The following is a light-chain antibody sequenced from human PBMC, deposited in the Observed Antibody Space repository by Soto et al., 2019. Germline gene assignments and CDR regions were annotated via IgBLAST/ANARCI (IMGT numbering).Light chain of an antibody. Sequence: QLVLTQSSSASASLGSSVKLTCTLSSGHSSYIIAWHQQQPGKAPRYLMKLEGSGSYNKGSGVPDRFSGSSSGADRYLTICNLQSEDGADYYFATWDSNTGVFGGGVKLTVL. V-gene: IGLV4-60*03. J-gene: IGLJ3*02. CDR3: ATWDSNTGV. CDR1: SGHSSYI. CDR2: LEGSGSY.